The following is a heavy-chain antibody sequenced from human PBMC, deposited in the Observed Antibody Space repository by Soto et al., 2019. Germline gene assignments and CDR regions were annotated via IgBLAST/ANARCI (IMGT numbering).Heavy chain of an antibody. D-gene: IGHD3-16*01. J-gene: IGHJ6*03. CDR1: GFTFSSYA. Sequence: PGGSLRLCCAASGFTFSSYAMSWVRQAPGKGLEWVSAISGSGGSTYYADSVKGRFTISRDNSKNTLYLQMNSLRAEDTAVYYCAKGRGGYYYYYMDVWGKGTTVTVSS. CDR3: AKGRGGYYYYYMDV. V-gene: IGHV3-23*01. CDR2: ISGSGGST.